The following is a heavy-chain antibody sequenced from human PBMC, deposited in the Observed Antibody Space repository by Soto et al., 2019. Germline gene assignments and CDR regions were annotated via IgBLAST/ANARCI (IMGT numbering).Heavy chain of an antibody. J-gene: IGHJ5*02. Sequence: QVQLVQSGAEVKKPGASVKVSCKASGYTFTSYGISWVRQAPGQGLEWMGWISAYNGNTNYAQKLQGRVTMTTDTSTSTAYMELRSLRSDATAVYYCARTTQQLVHSTRGGWFAPWGQGTLVTVSS. CDR2: ISAYNGNT. CDR3: ARTTQQLVHSTRGGWFAP. D-gene: IGHD6-13*01. CDR1: GYTFTSYG. V-gene: IGHV1-18*01.